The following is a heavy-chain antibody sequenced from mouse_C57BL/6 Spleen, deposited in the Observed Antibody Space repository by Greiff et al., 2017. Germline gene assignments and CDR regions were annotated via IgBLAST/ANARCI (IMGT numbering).Heavy chain of an antibody. CDR2: IYPGSGST. CDR1: GYTFTSYW. V-gene: IGHV1-55*01. Sequence: QVQLQQPGAELVKPGASVKMSCKASGYTFTSYWITWVKQRPGQGLEWIGDIYPGSGSTNYNGKFKSKATLTVDTSSSTAYMQLSSLTSEDSAVYYCAREGTPYYYGSSYPFDYWGQGTTLTVSS. D-gene: IGHD1-1*01. CDR3: AREGTPYYYGSSYPFDY. J-gene: IGHJ2*01.